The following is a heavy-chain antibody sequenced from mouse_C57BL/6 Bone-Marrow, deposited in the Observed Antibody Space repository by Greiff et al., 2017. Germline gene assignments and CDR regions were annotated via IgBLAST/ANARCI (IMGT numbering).Heavy chain of an antibody. CDR2: IDPENGDT. V-gene: IGHV14-4*01. CDR1: GFNIKDDY. J-gene: IGHJ3*01. Sequence: VQLKQSGAELVRPGATVKLSCTASGFNIKDDYMHWVKQRPEQGLEWIGWIDPENGDTEYASKFQGKATITVDTSSNTAYLPLSSLTSEDTAVYYCTRIAYWGQGTLVTVSA. CDR3: TRIAY.